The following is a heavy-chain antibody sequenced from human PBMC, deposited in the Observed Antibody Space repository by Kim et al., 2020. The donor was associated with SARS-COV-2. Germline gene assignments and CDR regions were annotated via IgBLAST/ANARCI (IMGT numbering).Heavy chain of an antibody. CDR1: GGSISSYY. CDR2: IYYSGST. J-gene: IGHJ3*02. CDR3: ARIPSHYYGSSGYGDAFDI. V-gene: IGHV4-59*08. D-gene: IGHD3-22*01. Sequence: SETLSLTCTVSGGSISSYYWSWIRQPPGKGLEWIGDIYYSGSTNYNPSLKSRVTISVDTSKNQFSLKLSSVTAADTAVYYCARIPSHYYGSSGYGDAFDIWGQGTMVTVSS.